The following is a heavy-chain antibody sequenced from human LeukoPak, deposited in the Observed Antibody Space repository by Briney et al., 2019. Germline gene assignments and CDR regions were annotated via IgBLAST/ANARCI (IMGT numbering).Heavy chain of an antibody. CDR3: ARVKVYCSGGSCYYYYGMDV. CDR1: GYTFTSYD. D-gene: IGHD2-15*01. CDR2: MNPNSGNT. J-gene: IGHJ6*02. V-gene: IGHV1-8*01. Sequence: ASVKVSCKASGYTFTSYDINWVRQANGQGLEWMGLMNPNSGNTGYAQKFQGRVTMTRNTSISTAYMELSSLRSEDTAVYYCARVKVYCSGGSCYYYYGMDVWGQGTTVTVSS.